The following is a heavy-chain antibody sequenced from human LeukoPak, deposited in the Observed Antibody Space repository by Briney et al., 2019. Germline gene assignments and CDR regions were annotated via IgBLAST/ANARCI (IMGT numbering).Heavy chain of an antibody. Sequence: HSQTLSLTCAISGDSFSSNSAAWNWIRQSPSRGLEWLGRTYYRSKWYYDYAVAVKSRISINPDTSKNQFSLQLSSVTPEDTAVYYCARDPVGGSTIFDYWGQGTLVTVSS. V-gene: IGHV6-1*01. J-gene: IGHJ4*02. CDR3: ARDPVGGSTIFDY. D-gene: IGHD1-26*01. CDR1: GDSFSSNSAA. CDR2: TYYRSKWYY.